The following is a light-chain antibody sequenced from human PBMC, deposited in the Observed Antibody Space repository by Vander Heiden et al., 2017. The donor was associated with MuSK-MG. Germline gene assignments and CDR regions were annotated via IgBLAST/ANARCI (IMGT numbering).Light chain of an antibody. V-gene: IGLV2-14*03. Sequence: PASVSGSPGQSITISCTGTSSDVGGFNYVSWYQQRPGKAPKLMMYDVTNRPSGVSLRVSGSRSGNNASLTISGLQAEDEADDDCSSYTSAKTVKFGGG. CDR1: SSDVGGFNY. J-gene: IGLJ2*01. CDR3: SSYTSAKTVK. CDR2: DVT.